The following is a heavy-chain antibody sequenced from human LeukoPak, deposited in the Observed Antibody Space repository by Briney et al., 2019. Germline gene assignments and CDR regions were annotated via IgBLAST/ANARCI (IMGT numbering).Heavy chain of an antibody. V-gene: IGHV5-51*01. CDR3: ARHTGYSSSWTRPYYYYGMDV. Sequence: GESLKISCKGSGYSFTSYWIGWVRQMPGKGLEWMGIIYPGDSDTRYSPSFQGQVTISADKSISTAYLQWSSPKASDTAMYYCARHTGYSSSWTRPYYYYGMDVWGQGTTVTVSS. J-gene: IGHJ6*02. CDR1: GYSFTSYW. CDR2: IYPGDSDT. D-gene: IGHD6-13*01.